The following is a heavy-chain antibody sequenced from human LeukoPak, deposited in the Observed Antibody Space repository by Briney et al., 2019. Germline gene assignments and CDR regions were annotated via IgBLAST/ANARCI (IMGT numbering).Heavy chain of an antibody. V-gene: IGHV3-23*01. CDR3: AKDTVTDIIDY. D-gene: IGHD4-4*01. J-gene: IGHJ4*02. Sequence: GGSLRLSCAASGFTFSSYAMGWVRQAPGKGLEWVSGISGSGGSTYYADSVEGRFTISRDNSKNTLYLQMNSLRAEDTAVYYCAKDTVTDIIDYWGQGTLVTVSS. CDR1: GFTFSSYA. CDR2: ISGSGGST.